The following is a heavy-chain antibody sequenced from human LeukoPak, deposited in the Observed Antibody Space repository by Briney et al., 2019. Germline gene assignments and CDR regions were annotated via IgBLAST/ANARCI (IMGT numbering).Heavy chain of an antibody. D-gene: IGHD3-22*01. CDR1: GFTFSSYS. J-gene: IGHJ4*02. CDR3: AKDDSSGCYDY. Sequence: GGSLRLSCAASGFTFSSYSMNWVRQAPGKGLEWVSGISWNSGSIGYADSVKGRFTISRDNARNSLYLQMNSLRAEDTAVYYCAKDDSSGCYDYWGQGTLVTVSS. V-gene: IGHV3-21*04. CDR2: ISWNSGSI.